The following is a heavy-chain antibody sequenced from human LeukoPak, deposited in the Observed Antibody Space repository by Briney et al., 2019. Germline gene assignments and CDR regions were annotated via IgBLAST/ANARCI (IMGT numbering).Heavy chain of an antibody. Sequence: GGSLRLSCAASGFTFDDYAMHWVRQAPGKGLEWVSGISWNSGSIGYADSVKGRFTISRDNAKNSLYLQMNSLRAEDTALYCCTKGRFLEWLLFDYWGQGTLVTVSS. CDR3: TKGRFLEWLLFDY. CDR1: GFTFDDYA. D-gene: IGHD3-3*01. V-gene: IGHV3-9*01. J-gene: IGHJ4*02. CDR2: ISWNSGSI.